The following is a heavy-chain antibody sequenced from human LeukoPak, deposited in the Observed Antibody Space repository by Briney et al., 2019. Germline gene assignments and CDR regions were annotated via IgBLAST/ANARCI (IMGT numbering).Heavy chain of an antibody. CDR3: AYLGGGKGNY. J-gene: IGHJ4*02. V-gene: IGHV3-48*01. CDR2: ISSSSSTI. D-gene: IGHD7-27*01. Sequence: GGSLRLSCAASGFTFSSYSMNWVRQAPGKGLEWVSYISSSSSTIYYADSVKGRFTISRDNAKNSLYLQINSLRAEDTAVYYCAYLGGGKGNYWGQGTLVTVSS. CDR1: GFTFSSYS.